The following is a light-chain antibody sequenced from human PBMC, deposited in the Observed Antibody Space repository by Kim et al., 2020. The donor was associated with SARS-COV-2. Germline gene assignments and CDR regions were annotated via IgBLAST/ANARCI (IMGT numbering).Light chain of an antibody. CDR3: QAWDIGTVL. Sequence: VSPCQTANPPCAGEKCGDKLVCWYKQRPGQSPQLVIHQADKRPSGVPDRFSGSNSGNTATLTISGTQAMDEADYYCQAWDIGTVLFGGGTQLTVL. CDR2: QAD. V-gene: IGLV3-1*01. CDR1: KCGDKL. J-gene: IGLJ2*01.